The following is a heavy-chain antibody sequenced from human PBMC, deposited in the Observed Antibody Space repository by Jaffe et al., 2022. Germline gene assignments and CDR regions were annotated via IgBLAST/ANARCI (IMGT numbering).Heavy chain of an antibody. CDR3: ARVHYDILTGYYIPIESWADP. CDR1: GYSISSGYY. D-gene: IGHD3-9*01. CDR2: IYHSGST. J-gene: IGHJ5*02. V-gene: IGHV4-38-2*01. Sequence: QVQLQESGPGLVKPSETLSLTCAVSGYSISSGYYWGWIRQPPGKGLEWIGSIYHSGSTYYNPSLKSRVTISVDTSKNQFSLKLSSVTAADTAVYYCARVHYDILTGYYIPIESWADPWGQGTLVTVSS.